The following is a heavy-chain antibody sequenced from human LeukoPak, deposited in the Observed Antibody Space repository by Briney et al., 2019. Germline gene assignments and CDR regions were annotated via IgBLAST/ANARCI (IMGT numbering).Heavy chain of an antibody. CDR2: ISYDGSNK. J-gene: IGHJ6*02. Sequence: PGGSLRLSCADSGFTFSSYAMHWVRQAPGKGLERVAVISYDGSNKYYADSVKGGFTISRDNSKNTLYLQMNSLRAEDTAVYYCAREGSSGWYPLYYYYVMDVWGQGTTVTVSS. CDR1: GFTFSSYA. V-gene: IGHV3-30*04. D-gene: IGHD6-19*01. CDR3: AREGSSGWYPLYYYYVMDV.